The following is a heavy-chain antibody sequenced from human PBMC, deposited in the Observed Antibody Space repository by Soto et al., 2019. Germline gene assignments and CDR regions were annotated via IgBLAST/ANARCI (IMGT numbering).Heavy chain of an antibody. J-gene: IGHJ4*02. D-gene: IGHD5-18*01. CDR2: ISSSSSYI. V-gene: IGHV3-21*01. Sequence: LRLSCAASGFTFSSYSMNWVRQAPGKGLEWVSSISSSSSYIYYADSVKGRFTISRDNAKNSLYLQMNSLRAEDTVVYYCARDDLALVDTVMARALDYWGQGTLVTVS. CDR1: GFTFSSYS. CDR3: ARDDLALVDTVMARALDY.